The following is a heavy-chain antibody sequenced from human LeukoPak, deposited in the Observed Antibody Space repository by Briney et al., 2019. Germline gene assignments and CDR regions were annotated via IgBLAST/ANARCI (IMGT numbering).Heavy chain of an antibody. Sequence: KAGGSLRLSCAASGFTFSTYTMNWVRQAPGKGLEWVSSISSSSIYIYYTDSVKGRFTISRDNARNSVYLQMNNLRAEDTAVYYCARVNGDYGRGGAPDYWGQGTLVTVSS. D-gene: IGHD4-17*01. CDR1: GFTFSTYT. CDR3: ARVNGDYGRGGAPDY. CDR2: ISSSSIYI. J-gene: IGHJ4*02. V-gene: IGHV3-21*01.